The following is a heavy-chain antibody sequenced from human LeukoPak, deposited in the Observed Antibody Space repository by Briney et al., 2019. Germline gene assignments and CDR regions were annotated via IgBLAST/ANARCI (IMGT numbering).Heavy chain of an antibody. CDR1: KITVCTKY. CDR3: ARVVVEQGRSDAFDI. J-gene: IGHJ3*02. CDR2: IYPGDNT. Sequence: PGCAPTLFNPDSKITVCTKYMGLVGQRTGKKIEWVSVIYPGDNTYYADSVKGRFTMSRDNSKNTLFLQVNSLRVEDTAVYYCARVVVEQGRSDAFDIWGQGTLVTVSS. D-gene: IGHD4-17*01. V-gene: IGHV3-66*01.